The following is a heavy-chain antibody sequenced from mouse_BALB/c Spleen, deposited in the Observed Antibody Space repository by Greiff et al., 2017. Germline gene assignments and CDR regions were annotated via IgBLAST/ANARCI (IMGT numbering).Heavy chain of an antibody. J-gene: IGHJ2*01. CDR2: ISSGGSYT. CDR3: TRDDDGYY. V-gene: IGHV5-6-4*01. D-gene: IGHD2-3*01. Sequence: EVKLVESGGGLVKPGGSLKLSCAASGFTFSSYTMSWVRQTPEKRLEWVATISSGGSYTYYPDSVKGRFTISRDNAKNTLYLQMSSLKSEDTAMYYCTRDDDGYYWGQGTTLTVSS. CDR1: GFTFSSYT.